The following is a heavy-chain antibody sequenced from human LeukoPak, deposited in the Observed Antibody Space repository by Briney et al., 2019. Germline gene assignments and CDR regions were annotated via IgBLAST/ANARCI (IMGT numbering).Heavy chain of an antibody. D-gene: IGHD6-13*01. CDR2: ISWNSGSI. CDR3: TKGSGSGTWYYFDY. V-gene: IGHV3-9*01. Sequence: GGSLRLSCAASGFKFDDYAMHWVRQAPGKGLEWVSGISWNSGSIGYADSVRGRFTISRDNAKKSLYLQMNSLRAEDTALYYCTKGSGSGTWYYFDYWGQGTLVTVSS. CDR1: GFKFDDYA. J-gene: IGHJ4*02.